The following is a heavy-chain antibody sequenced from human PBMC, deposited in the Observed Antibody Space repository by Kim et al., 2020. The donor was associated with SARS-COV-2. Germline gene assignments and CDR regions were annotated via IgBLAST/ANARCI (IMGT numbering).Heavy chain of an antibody. CDR1: GFTFRSYS. V-gene: IGHV3-21*01. CDR2: ISSSSSYI. D-gene: IGHD3-22*01. Sequence: GGSLRLSCAASGFTFRSYSMNWVRQAPGKGLEWVSSISSSSSYIYYADSVKGRFTISRDNAKNSLYLQMNSLRAEDTAVYYCARDKFYDSSGYYLYWGQGTLVTVSS. J-gene: IGHJ4*02. CDR3: ARDKFYDSSGYYLY.